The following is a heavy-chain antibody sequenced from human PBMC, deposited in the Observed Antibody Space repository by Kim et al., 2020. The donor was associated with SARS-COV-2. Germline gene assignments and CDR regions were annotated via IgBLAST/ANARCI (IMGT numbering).Heavy chain of an antibody. CDR3: TRSPGYFQH. Sequence: GGSLRLSCTASGFTFGDYGMSWVRQAPGKGLEWVSFIRSKAYGGTTEYAASVKGRFTISRDDSKGIAYLQMNSLKTEDTAVYYCTRSPGYFQHWGQGTLV. CDR2: IRSKAYGGTT. J-gene: IGHJ1*01. D-gene: IGHD3-10*01. V-gene: IGHV3-49*04. CDR1: GFTFGDYG.